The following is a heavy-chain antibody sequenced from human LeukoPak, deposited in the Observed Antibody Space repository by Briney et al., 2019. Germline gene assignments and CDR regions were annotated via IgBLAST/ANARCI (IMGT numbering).Heavy chain of an antibody. CDR2: SRSKLNGGTI. CDR3: TRSSGTYKGFGMDV. J-gene: IGHJ6*02. Sequence: PGGSLRLSCTASGFTFGDYAMSWVRQAPGKGLECVGFSRSKLNGGTIEYAASVKGRFIISRDDSKNSAYLQMNSLKTEDSAVYYCTRSSGTYKGFGMDVWGQGTTVSVSS. D-gene: IGHD1-26*01. CDR1: GFTFGDYA. V-gene: IGHV3-49*04.